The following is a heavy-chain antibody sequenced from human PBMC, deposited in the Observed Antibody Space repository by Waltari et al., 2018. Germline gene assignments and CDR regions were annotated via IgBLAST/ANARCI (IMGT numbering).Heavy chain of an antibody. D-gene: IGHD3-16*02. J-gene: IGHJ3*02. Sequence: EVQLVESGGGLVQPGGSLRLSCAASGFTFSSYAMHWVRQAPGKGLEYVSAISSNGGSTYYANSVKGRFTISRDNSKNTLYLQMGSLRAEDMAVYYCARGDYVWGSYRYDAFDIWGQGTMVTVSS. V-gene: IGHV3-64*01. CDR2: ISSNGGST. CDR1: GFTFSSYA. CDR3: ARGDYVWGSYRYDAFDI.